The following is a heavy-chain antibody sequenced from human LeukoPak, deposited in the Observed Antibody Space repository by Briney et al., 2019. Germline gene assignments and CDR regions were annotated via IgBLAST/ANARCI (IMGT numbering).Heavy chain of an antibody. CDR3: ARGEYYYDTSGPGAFDY. CDR2: IYTSGST. CDR1: GGSISSYY. V-gene: IGHV4-4*07. Sequence: SETLSLTSTVSGGSISSYYWSWIRQPAGKGLEWIGRIYTSGSTNYNPSLKSRVTMSVDTSKNQFSLKLSSVTAADTAVYYCARGEYYYDTSGPGAFDYWGQGTLVTVSS. J-gene: IGHJ4*02. D-gene: IGHD3-22*01.